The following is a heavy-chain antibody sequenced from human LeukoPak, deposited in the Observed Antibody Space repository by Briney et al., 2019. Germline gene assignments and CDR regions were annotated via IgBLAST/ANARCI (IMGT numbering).Heavy chain of an antibody. J-gene: IGHJ4*02. CDR3: ARGYFDY. CDR1: GGSFSGYY. Sequence: SETLSLTCAVYGGSFSGYYWSWIRQPPGKGLEWIWEINHSGSTDYNPSLKSRVTISVDTSKNQFSLKLSSVTAADTAVYYCARGYFDYWGQGTLVTVSS. CDR2: INHSGST. V-gene: IGHV4-34*01.